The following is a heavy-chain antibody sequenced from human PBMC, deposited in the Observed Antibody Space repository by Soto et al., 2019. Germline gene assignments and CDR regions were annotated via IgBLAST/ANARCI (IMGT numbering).Heavy chain of an antibody. CDR2: IWYDGSNK. CDR1: GFTFSSYG. CDR3: AREGIAVAGINY. J-gene: IGHJ4*02. D-gene: IGHD6-19*01. V-gene: IGHV3-33*01. Sequence: QVQLVESGGGVVQPGRSLRLSCAASGFTFSSYGMHWVRQAPGKGLEWVAVIWYDGSNKYYADSVKGRFTISRDNSKTTLYLQMNSLRAEDTAVYYCAREGIAVAGINYWGQGTLVTVSS.